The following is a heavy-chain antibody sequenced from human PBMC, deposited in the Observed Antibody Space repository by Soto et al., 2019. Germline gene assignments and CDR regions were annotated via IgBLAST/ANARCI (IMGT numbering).Heavy chain of an antibody. J-gene: IGHJ4*02. CDR2: IYWDDDK. D-gene: IGHD3-3*01. CDR3: AHRVLRTVFGLVTTTAIYFDF. Sequence: QITLNESGPTVVRPTETLTLTCRFSGFSLTTSGVGVGWIRQSPGKAPEWLALIYWDDDKRYSASLKSRLTITKDTSKNQVVLTVSDLDLTDTATYSCAHRVLRTVFGLVTTTAIYFDFWGQGTPVAVSS. V-gene: IGHV2-5*02. CDR1: GFSLTTSGVG.